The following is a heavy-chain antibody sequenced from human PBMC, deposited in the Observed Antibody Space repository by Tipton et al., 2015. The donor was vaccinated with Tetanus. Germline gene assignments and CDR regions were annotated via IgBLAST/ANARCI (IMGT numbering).Heavy chain of an antibody. CDR1: GVSLTDYY. CDR3: ARLILGRSKEGAGIRDYYYYGLDV. CDR2: INHSGSA. J-gene: IGHJ6*02. D-gene: IGHD7-27*01. V-gene: IGHV4-34*01. Sequence: LRLSCTVSGVSLTDYYWTWIRQPPGKGLEWIGEINHSGSAKYIPSLKSRATISVDTSKNQFSLNLSSVTAADTAVYYCARLILGRSKEGAGIRDYYYYGLDVWGQGTTVTVTS.